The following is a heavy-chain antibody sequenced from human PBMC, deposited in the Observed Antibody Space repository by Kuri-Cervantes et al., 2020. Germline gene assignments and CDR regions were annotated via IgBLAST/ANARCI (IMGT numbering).Heavy chain of an antibody. J-gene: IGHJ6*02. CDR3: ANARDAPAAIDYYYGMDV. CDR2: ISYDGSNK. CDR1: GFTFSSYG. V-gene: IGHV3-30*18. Sequence: GESLKISCAASGFTFSSYGMHWVRQAPGKGLEWVAVISYDGSNKYYADSVKGRFTISRDNSKNTLYLQMNSLRAEDTAVYYCANARDAPAAIDYYYGMDVWGQGTTVTVSS. D-gene: IGHD2-2*01.